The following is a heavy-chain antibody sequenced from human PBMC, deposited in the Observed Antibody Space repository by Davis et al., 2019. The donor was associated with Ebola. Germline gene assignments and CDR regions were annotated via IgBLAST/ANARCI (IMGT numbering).Heavy chain of an antibody. CDR1: GFTFSSYS. J-gene: IGHJ4*02. V-gene: IGHV3-23*01. CDR3: AKGPRGMATIPFDY. D-gene: IGHD5-24*01. Sequence: GESLKISCAASGFTFSSYSMNWVRQAPGKGLEWVAGLTSGGDTYYVESVKGRFTISRDSSKNMLYLEMNSLRAEDTAVYHCAKGPRGMATIPFDYWGQGTLVTVSS. CDR2: LTSGGDT.